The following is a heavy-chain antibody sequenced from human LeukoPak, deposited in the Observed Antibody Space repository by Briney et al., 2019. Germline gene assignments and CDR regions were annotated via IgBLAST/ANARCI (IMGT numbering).Heavy chain of an antibody. D-gene: IGHD4-23*01. Sequence: PGGSLRLSCAACGFTVSINYMSWVRQAQGKGLEWVSVIYSGGSTYYADSVKGRFTISRDNSKNTLYLQMNSLRAEDTAVYYCARGPVVHTLDYWGQGTLVTVSS. CDR2: IYSGGST. J-gene: IGHJ4*02. CDR3: ARGPVVHTLDY. CDR1: GFTVSINY. V-gene: IGHV3-66*01.